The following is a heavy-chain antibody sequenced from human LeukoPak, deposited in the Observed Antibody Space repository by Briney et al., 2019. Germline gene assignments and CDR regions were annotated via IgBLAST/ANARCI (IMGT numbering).Heavy chain of an antibody. CDR2: INHSGCT. J-gene: IGHJ4*02. CDR3: AREGGDSLFDY. Sequence: SETLSLTCAVYGGSFSGYYWSWIRQPPGRGLEWIGEINHSGCTNYNPSLKSRVTISVDTSKNQFSLKLSSVTAADTAVYYCAREGGDSLFDYWGQGTLVTVSS. CDR1: GGSFSGYY. D-gene: IGHD4-17*01. V-gene: IGHV4-34*01.